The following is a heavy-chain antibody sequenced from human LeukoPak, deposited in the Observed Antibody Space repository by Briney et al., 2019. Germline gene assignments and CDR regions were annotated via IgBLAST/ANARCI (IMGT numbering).Heavy chain of an antibody. CDR1: GFTFSSYG. Sequence: GGTLRLSCAASGFTFSSYGMSWVRQAPGKGLEWVSAISGSGGSTYYADSVKGRFTISRDNAKNSLYLQMNSLRAEDTAIYYCARRGDYWGQGTLVTVSS. CDR2: ISGSGGST. V-gene: IGHV3-23*01. CDR3: ARRGDY. D-gene: IGHD1-26*01. J-gene: IGHJ4*02.